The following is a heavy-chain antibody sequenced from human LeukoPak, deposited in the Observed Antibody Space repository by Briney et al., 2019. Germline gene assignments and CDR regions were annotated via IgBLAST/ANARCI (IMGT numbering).Heavy chain of an antibody. J-gene: IGHJ5*02. D-gene: IGHD3-22*01. CDR3: ARMYYYDNSGDDNWFDP. CDR2: IIPIFGTA. Sequence: ASVKVSCKASGGTFSSYAISWVRQAPGQGLEWMGGIIPIFGTANYAQKFQGRVTITRNTSISTAYLELSSLRSEDTAIYYCARMYYYDNSGDDNWFDPWGQGTLVTVSS. CDR1: GGTFSSYA. V-gene: IGHV1-69*05.